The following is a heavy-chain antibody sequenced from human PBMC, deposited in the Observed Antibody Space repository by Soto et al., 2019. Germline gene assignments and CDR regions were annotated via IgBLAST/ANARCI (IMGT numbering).Heavy chain of an antibody. CDR1: GFTFSNYG. V-gene: IGHV3-30*18. Sequence: QVQLVESGGGVVQPGRSLRLSCAGSGFTFSNYGLHWVRQAPGKGLEWVAVISYDGSHKYYADSVKGRFTISRDNSIFMLYLKMDSLRAEDTAEYYCAKDAPPRYWGRSSSPPAVSYLGQATLVTVS. CDR2: ISYDGSHK. J-gene: IGHJ4*02. CDR3: AKDAPPRYWGRSSSPPAVSY. D-gene: IGHD2-15*01.